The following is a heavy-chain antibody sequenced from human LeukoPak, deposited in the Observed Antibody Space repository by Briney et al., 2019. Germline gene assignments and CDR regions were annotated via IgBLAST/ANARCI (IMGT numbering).Heavy chain of an antibody. J-gene: IGHJ4*02. CDR3: AKCGFGGLLSHFDY. V-gene: IGHV3-30*18. D-gene: IGHD3-10*01. Sequence: GRSLRLSCAASGFSFSAYGMHWVRQAPGKGLEWVSVIGYDGSDKYYADSVKGRFTISRDNSKNTLYLQMNSLRAEDTAVYYCAKCGFGGLLSHFDYWGQGTLVTVSS. CDR1: GFSFSAYG. CDR2: IGYDGSDK.